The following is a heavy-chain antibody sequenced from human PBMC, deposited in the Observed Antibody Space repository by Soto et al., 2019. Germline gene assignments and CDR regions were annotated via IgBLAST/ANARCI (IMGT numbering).Heavy chain of an antibody. D-gene: IGHD6-13*01. J-gene: IGHJ3*02. Sequence: QGQQVQSGAEVKKPGSSEKVSCKASGGTFRTYTIIWVRQAPGQGLEWMGRILPMLDITNSAQRFQGRVTITVDKSTSTAYLELSSLRSEDTAVYYCTLGSWSAETFDIWGRGTMVTVSS. CDR2: ILPMLDIT. V-gene: IGHV1-69*02. CDR1: GGTFRTYT. CDR3: TLGSWSAETFDI.